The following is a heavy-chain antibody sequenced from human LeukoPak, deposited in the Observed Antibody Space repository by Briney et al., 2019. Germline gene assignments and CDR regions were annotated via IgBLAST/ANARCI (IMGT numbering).Heavy chain of an antibody. CDR3: ARIPLGYSGAYYFDY. CDR1: RGSISGSIRSYY. J-gene: IGHJ4*02. V-gene: IGHV4-4*09. D-gene: IGHD5-12*01. CDR2: ISSSGSV. Sequence: SETLSLTCTVSRGSISGSIRSYYWSWLRQPPGKGLVWIGYISSSGSVNDNPSLRSRVTISVDTSKNQFFLNLSSVSAADTAVYYCARIPLGYSGAYYFDYWGQGTLVTVS.